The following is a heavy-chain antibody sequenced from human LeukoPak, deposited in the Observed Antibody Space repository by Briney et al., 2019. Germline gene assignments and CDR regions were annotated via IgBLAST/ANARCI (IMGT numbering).Heavy chain of an antibody. CDR2: IYPGDSDT. CDR3: AKALGYCSSTSCYNYYYGMDV. V-gene: IGHV5-51*01. Sequence: GESLKISCKGSGYSFTSYWIAWVRQMPGKGLEWMGIIYPGDSDTRYSPSFQGRVTISADKSISTAYLQWSSLKASDTAMYYCAKALGYCSSTSCYNYYYGMDVWGQGTTVTVSS. D-gene: IGHD2-2*01. CDR1: GYSFTSYW. J-gene: IGHJ6*02.